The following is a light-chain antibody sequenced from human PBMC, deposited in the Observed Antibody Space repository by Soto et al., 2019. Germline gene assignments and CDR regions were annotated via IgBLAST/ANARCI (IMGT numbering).Light chain of an antibody. CDR2: GAS. Sequence: EIVLTQSPGTLSLSPGERATLSCRASQSVSSSYLAWYQQKPGQAPRLLIYGASSRATGIPDRFSGSGSGTDFTLTISRLEPEDFAVYYCQQYGSSPFGPGTNVDIK. CDR3: QQYGSSP. CDR1: QSVSSSY. V-gene: IGKV3-20*01. J-gene: IGKJ3*01.